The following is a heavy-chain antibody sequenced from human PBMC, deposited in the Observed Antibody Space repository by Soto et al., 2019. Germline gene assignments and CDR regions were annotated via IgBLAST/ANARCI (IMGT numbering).Heavy chain of an antibody. Sequence: QVQLVESGGGVVQPGRSLRLSCAASGFTFSSYGMHWVRQAPGKGLEWVAVIWYDGSNKYYADPVKGRFTISRDNSKNTLYLQMNSLRAEDTAVYYCARTYYYGSGSYYPLGYWGQGTLVTVSS. CDR1: GFTFSSYG. J-gene: IGHJ4*02. D-gene: IGHD3-10*01. CDR2: IWYDGSNK. CDR3: ARTYYYGSGSYYPLGY. V-gene: IGHV3-33*01.